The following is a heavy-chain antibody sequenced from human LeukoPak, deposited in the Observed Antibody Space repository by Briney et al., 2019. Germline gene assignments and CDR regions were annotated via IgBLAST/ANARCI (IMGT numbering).Heavy chain of an antibody. D-gene: IGHD5-18*01. CDR2: INSDGSTT. CDR3: AREGGYSYGPDY. V-gene: IGHV3-74*01. Sequence: PGGSLRLSCAASGFTFSSYWMHWVRQAPGKGLVWVSRINSDGSTTTYADSVKGRFTISRDNAKNTLSLQMSSRRVEDTAVYYCAREGGYSYGPDYWGQGTLVTVSS. J-gene: IGHJ4*02. CDR1: GFTFSSYW.